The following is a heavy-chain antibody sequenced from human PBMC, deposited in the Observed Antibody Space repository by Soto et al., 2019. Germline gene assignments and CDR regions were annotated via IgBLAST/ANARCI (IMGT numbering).Heavy chain of an antibody. V-gene: IGHV1-69*01. CDR3: ARDGGRHSGGIDY. D-gene: IGHD1-26*01. J-gene: IGHJ4*02. CDR1: GGTFSSYS. Sequence: QVQLVQSVAEVKKPGSSVKVSCKASGGTFSSYSINWVRQAPGQGLEWMGEIIPIFGTANYAQKFQGRVTITADESTSTAYMELSSLRSEDTAVYYCARDGGRHSGGIDYWCQGNLVTVSS. CDR2: IIPIFGTA.